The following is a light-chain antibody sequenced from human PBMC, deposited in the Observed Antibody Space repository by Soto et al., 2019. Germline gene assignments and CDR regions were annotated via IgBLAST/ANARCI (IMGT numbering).Light chain of an antibody. V-gene: IGKV1-12*01. CDR2: KAS. J-gene: IGKJ1*01. CDR1: QNVGDR. Sequence: DIQMTQSPSSVSASVGDSLTITCRASQNVGDRLAWYQQKLGKAPQLLIQKASILQPGIPSRFSGSGSATYFTLTISSLQPEDFATYYCLQDYNYPRTFGQGTKVEIK. CDR3: LQDYNYPRT.